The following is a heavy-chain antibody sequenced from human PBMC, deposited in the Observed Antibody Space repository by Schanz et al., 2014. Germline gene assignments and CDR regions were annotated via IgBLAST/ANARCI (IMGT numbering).Heavy chain of an antibody. CDR1: GYTFTSHG. V-gene: IGHV1-18*01. D-gene: IGHD6-6*01. CDR2: ITAYNGDT. CDR3: ARDQSPYTNSSDVRYFDY. Sequence: QVDLIQTGAEVGKPGASVKVSCKASGYTFTSHGISWVRQAPGQGLEWMGWITAYNGDTNYALKLQAIVTMTTDTSTGTTCMELRNLRSDDTAVYYCARDQSPYTNSSDVRYFDYWGQGSLVTVSS. J-gene: IGHJ4*02.